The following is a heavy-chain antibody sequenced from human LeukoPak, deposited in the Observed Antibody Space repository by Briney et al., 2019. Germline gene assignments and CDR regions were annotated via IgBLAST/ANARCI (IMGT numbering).Heavy chain of an antibody. CDR1: GGSFSGYY. CDR3: ATRSSYNRSSSSPEFDY. Sequence: SETLPLTCAVYGGSFSGYYWSWIRQPPGKGLEWIGEINHSGSTNYNPSLRSRVTISVDTSKNQFSLKLSSVTAADTAVYYCATRSSYNRSSSSPEFDYWGQGTLVTVSS. V-gene: IGHV4-34*01. CDR2: INHSGST. J-gene: IGHJ4*02. D-gene: IGHD6-6*01.